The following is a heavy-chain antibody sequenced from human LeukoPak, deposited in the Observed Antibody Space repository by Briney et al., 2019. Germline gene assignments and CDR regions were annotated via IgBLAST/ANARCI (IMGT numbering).Heavy chain of an antibody. CDR2: IYYSGSS. Sequence: SETLSLTCNVSGASIRSGRNYWGWIRQSPGKGLEWIGSIYYSGSSSYNPSLQSRVSISVDTSKNHISLKVFSLTAADTALYYCARGYLVVVAATLFDYWGQGTLVTVSS. J-gene: IGHJ4*02. V-gene: IGHV4-39*02. CDR1: GASIRSGRNY. D-gene: IGHD2-15*01. CDR3: ARGYLVVVAATLFDY.